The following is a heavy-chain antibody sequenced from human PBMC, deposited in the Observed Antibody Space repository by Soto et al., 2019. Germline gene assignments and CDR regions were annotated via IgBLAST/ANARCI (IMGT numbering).Heavy chain of an antibody. CDR2: INAGNGNT. CDR3: ARTRIAVAGTGGGVANY. V-gene: IGHV1-3*01. J-gene: IGHJ4*02. D-gene: IGHD6-19*01. CDR1: GYTFTSYA. Sequence: QVQLVQSGAEVKKPGASVKVSCKASGYTFTSYAMHWVRQAPGQRLEWMGWINAGNGNTKYSQKFQGRVTITRDTSASTAYMELSNLRSEDTAVYYCARTRIAVAGTGGGVANYWGQGTLVTVSS.